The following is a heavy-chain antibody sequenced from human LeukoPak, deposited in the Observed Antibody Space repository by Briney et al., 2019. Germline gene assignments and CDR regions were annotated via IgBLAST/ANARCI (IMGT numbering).Heavy chain of an antibody. V-gene: IGHV3-23*01. CDR1: GFTFSSYA. D-gene: IGHD3-10*01. CDR3: AKDHGVGYYGSETDY. J-gene: IGHJ4*02. Sequence: GGSLRLSCAASGFTFSSYAMSWVRQAPGKGLEWVSAISGSGGSTYYADSVKGRFTISRDNSKNTLYLQMNSLRAEDTAVYYCAKDHGVGYYGSETDYWGQGTLVTVSS. CDR2: ISGSGGST.